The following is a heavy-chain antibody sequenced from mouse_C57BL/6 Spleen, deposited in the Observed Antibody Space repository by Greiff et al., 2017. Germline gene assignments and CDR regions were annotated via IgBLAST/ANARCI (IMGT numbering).Heavy chain of an antibody. CDR3: TRAYYSNYCFAY. CDR2: ISSGGDYI. Sequence: EVNVVESGEGLVKPGGSLKLSCAASGFTFSSYAMSWVRQTPEKRLEWVAYISSGGDYIYYADTVKGRFTISRDNARNTLYLQMSSLKSEDTAMYYCTRAYYSNYCFAYWGQGTLVTVSA. V-gene: IGHV5-9-1*02. CDR1: GFTFSSYA. D-gene: IGHD2-5*01. J-gene: IGHJ3*01.